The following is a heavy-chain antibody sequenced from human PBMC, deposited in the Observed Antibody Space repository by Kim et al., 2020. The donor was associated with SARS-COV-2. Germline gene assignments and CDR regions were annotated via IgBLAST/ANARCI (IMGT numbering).Heavy chain of an antibody. J-gene: IGHJ4*02. D-gene: IGHD6-13*01. CDR3: AKDPLMSSSWSTAGY. CDR1: GFTFSSYA. V-gene: IGHV3-23*01. CDR2: ISGSGGST. Sequence: GGSLRLSCAASGFTFSSYAMSWVRQAPGKGLEWVSAISGSGGSTYYADSVKGRFTISRDNSKNTLYLQMNSLRAEDTAVYYCAKDPLMSSSWSTAGYWGQGTLVTVSS.